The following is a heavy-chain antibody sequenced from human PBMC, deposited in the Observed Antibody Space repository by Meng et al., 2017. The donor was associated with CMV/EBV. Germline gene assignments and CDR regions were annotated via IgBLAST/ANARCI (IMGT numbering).Heavy chain of an antibody. Sequence: PETLSLTCTVSGGSISSYYWSWIRQPPGKGLEWIGYIYYSGSTNYNPSLKSRVTISVDTSKNQFSLKLSSVTAADTAVYYCASGYYYYGMDVWGQGTTVTVSS. J-gene: IGHJ6*02. CDR3: ASGYYYYGMDV. CDR1: GGSISSYY. CDR2: IYYSGST. V-gene: IGHV4-59*01.